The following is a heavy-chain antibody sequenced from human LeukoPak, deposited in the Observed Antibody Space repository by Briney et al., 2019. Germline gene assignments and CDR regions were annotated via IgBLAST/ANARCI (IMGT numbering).Heavy chain of an antibody. Sequence: GGSLRLSCAASGFILRNHAMSWVRQAPGKGLQWIAVSSGSGRTIEYEDSVKGRFTISRDNSKNTLSLQMNSLRVEDTAIYYCTKNVMVKRYIDYWGQGTVVTVSS. J-gene: IGHJ4*02. CDR3: TKNVMVKRYIDY. CDR2: SSGSGRTI. V-gene: IGHV3-23*01. D-gene: IGHD5-18*01. CDR1: GFILRNHA.